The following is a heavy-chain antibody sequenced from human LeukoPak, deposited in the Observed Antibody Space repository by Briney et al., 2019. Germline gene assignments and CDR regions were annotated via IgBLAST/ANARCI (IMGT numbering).Heavy chain of an antibody. Sequence: PGRSLRLSCTAAGFTFGDYAMSWVRQAPGKGLEWVGFIRGKTYGGTTEYAASVKGRFTISRDDSKSIAYLQMNSLKTEDTAVYYCTYTYDSTGYYQGTFDYWGQGTLVTVSS. V-gene: IGHV3-49*04. CDR1: GFTFGDYA. CDR2: IRGKTYGGTT. J-gene: IGHJ4*02. CDR3: TYTYDSTGYYQGTFDY. D-gene: IGHD3-22*01.